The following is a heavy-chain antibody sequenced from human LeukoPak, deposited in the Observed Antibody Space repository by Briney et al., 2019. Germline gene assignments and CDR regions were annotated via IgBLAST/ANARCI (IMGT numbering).Heavy chain of an antibody. J-gene: IGHJ4*02. CDR2: IYYSGST. V-gene: IGHV4-59*01. D-gene: IGHD6-6*01. CDR3: ARANPSSIRKGFDY. CDR1: GGSISSYY. Sequence: ETLSLTCTVSGGSISSYYWSWIRQPPGKGLEWIGYIYYSGSTNYNPSLKSRVTISVDTSKNQFSLKLSSVTAADTAVYYCARANPSSIRKGFDYWGQGTLVTVSS.